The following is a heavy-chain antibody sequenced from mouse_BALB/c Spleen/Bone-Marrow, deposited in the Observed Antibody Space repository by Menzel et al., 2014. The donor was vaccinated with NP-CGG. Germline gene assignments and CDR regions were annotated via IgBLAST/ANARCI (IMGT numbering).Heavy chain of an antibody. CDR2: INPDSSSI. V-gene: IGHV4-1*02. CDR3: ARPGDYDAMDY. CDR1: GFDFGRYW. J-gene: IGHJ4*01. Sequence: EVQRVESGGGLVQPGGSLKLSCAASGFDFGRYWMSWVRQAPGKGLEWIGEINPDSSSINYTPSLKDKFIISRDNAKNTLYLQMSKVRSEDTAHYYCARPGDYDAMDYWGQGTSVTVSS.